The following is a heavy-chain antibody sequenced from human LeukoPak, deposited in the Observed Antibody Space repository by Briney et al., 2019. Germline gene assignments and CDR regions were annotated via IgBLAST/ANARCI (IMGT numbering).Heavy chain of an antibody. CDR1: GGSISSSSYY. D-gene: IGHD3-10*01. Sequence: SETLSLTCTVSGGSISSSSYYWGWIRQPPGKGLEWIGAIYDSGSTYYNPSLKSRVTISVDRSKNQFSLKLSSVTAADTAVYYCARGGSGSHNWFDPWGQGTLVTVSS. CDR2: IYDSGST. CDR3: ARGGSGSHNWFDP. V-gene: IGHV4-39*07. J-gene: IGHJ5*02.